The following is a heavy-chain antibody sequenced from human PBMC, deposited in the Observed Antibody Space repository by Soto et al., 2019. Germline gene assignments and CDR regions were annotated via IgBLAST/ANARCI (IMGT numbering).Heavy chain of an antibody. Sequence: SETLSLTCAISGVSFSCYYWIWIRQPPGKGLEWIGEIDHGGSTKYNPSLKSRVTISVDTSKRQFSLNLRSVTAADTAVYYCARAPKPITMIRKQPYYFDYWGHGTLVTVSS. CDR1: GVSFSCYY. CDR3: ARAPKPITMIRKQPYYFDY. V-gene: IGHV4-34*01. J-gene: IGHJ4*01. CDR2: IDHGGST. D-gene: IGHD3-10*01.